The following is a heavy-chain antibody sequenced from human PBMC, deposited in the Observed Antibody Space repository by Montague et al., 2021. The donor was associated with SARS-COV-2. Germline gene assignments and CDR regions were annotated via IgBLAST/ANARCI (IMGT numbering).Heavy chain of an antibody. D-gene: IGHD1-26*01. CDR1: GFSLGPRGAG. J-gene: IGHJ5*02. V-gene: IGHV2-5*01. Sequence: PALVKSTQTFTLTCTFSGFSLGPRGAGVHWIRQPPGKALEWLGTIYWXDGKHYKSSLKSRLSMSKDTSKNQVVLTLTDVDPADTATYFCAHRDEDSNWYRWFDPWGQGTLVTVSS. CDR3: AHRDEDSNWYRWFDP. CDR2: IYWXDGK.